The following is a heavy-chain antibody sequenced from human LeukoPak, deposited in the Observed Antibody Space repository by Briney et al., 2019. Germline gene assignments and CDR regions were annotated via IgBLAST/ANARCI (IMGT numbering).Heavy chain of an antibody. CDR3: AKDGNYYGSGEPHFADY. CDR1: GFTFSSYA. Sequence: QPGGSLRLSCAASGFTFSSYAMSWVRQAPGKGLEWVSAISGSGSSTYYADSVKGRFTISRDNSKNTLYLQMNSLRAEDTAVYYCAKDGNYYGSGEPHFADYWGQGTLVTVSS. CDR2: ISGSGSST. J-gene: IGHJ4*02. V-gene: IGHV3-23*01. D-gene: IGHD3-10*01.